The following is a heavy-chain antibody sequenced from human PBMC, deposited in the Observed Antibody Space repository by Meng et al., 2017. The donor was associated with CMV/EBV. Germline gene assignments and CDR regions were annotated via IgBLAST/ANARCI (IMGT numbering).Heavy chain of an antibody. J-gene: IGHJ4*02. CDR1: GFTVSSNY. CDR3: ARGNMYYYDSSGSKGYFDY. Sequence: GGSLRLSCAASGFTVSSNYMSWVRQAPGKGLEWVSVIYSGGSTYYADSVKGRFTISRDNSKNTLYLQMNSLRAEDTAVYYCARGNMYYYDSSGSKGYFDYWGQGTLVTVSS. D-gene: IGHD3-22*01. CDR2: IYSGGST. V-gene: IGHV3-53*01.